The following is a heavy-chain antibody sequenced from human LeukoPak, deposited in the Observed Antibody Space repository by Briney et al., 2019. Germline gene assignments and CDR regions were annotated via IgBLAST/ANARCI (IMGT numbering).Heavy chain of an antibody. D-gene: IGHD5-12*01. CDR1: GGSFSDSY. CDR3: ARGPRGCSGYGLLRFDY. J-gene: IGHJ4*02. Sequence: KPSETLSLTCAVYGGSFSDSYWTWIRQPPGKGLEWIGEINHSGSTNYNPSLKSRVTISVDTSKNQFSLKLSSVTAADTAVYYCARGPRGCSGYGLLRFDYWGQGTLVSVSS. V-gene: IGHV4-34*01. CDR2: INHSGST.